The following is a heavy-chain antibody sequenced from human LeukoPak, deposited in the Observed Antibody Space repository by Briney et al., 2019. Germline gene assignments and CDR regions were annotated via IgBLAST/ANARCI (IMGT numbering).Heavy chain of an antibody. CDR3: AISHGGHCDFHY. Sequence: GGSLRHSCAGSGFTFISYDMNWVRQTPGKGLEWVSYISNSGNTMYYADSVKGRFTISRDIAKNSLYLQMSSLRADDTAVYYCAISHGGHCDFHYWGQRPFVTLSS. J-gene: IGHJ4*02. CDR1: GFTFISYD. D-gene: IGHD2-21*02. V-gene: IGHV3-48*03. CDR2: ISNSGNTM.